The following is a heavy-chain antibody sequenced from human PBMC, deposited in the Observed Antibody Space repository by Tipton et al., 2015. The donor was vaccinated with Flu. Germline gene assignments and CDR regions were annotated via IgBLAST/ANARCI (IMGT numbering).Heavy chain of an antibody. Sequence: TLSLTCTVSGGSISSSSYYWGWIRQPPGKGLEWIGYIYYSGSTNYNPSLKSRVTISVDPSKNQFSLKLSSVTAADTAVYYCARRSDWYDAFDIWGQGTMVTVSS. J-gene: IGHJ3*02. CDR3: ARRSDWYDAFDI. CDR1: GGSISSSSYY. CDR2: IYYSGST. D-gene: IGHD6-19*01. V-gene: IGHV4-61*05.